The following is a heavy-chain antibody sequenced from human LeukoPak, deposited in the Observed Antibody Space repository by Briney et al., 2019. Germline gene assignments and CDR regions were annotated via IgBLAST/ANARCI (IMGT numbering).Heavy chain of an antibody. Sequence: GGSLRLSCAASGFTFSYYWMDWVRQAPGQGLVWVSRIEGDWSTTSYADSVKGRFTVSRDNAKNTLYLEMNSLRAEDTAVYYCARVDYYGSGTYYDFWGQGTLVTVSS. CDR3: ARVDYYGSGTYYDF. CDR2: IEGDWSTT. J-gene: IGHJ4*02. V-gene: IGHV3-74*01. CDR1: GFTFSYYW. D-gene: IGHD3-10*01.